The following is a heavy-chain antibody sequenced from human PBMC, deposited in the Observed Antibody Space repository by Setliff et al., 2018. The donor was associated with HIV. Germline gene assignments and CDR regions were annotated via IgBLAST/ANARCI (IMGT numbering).Heavy chain of an antibody. Sequence: PSETLSLTCTVSYGSISGHYWTWIRRPPGKGLEWIGYIHHSGGTQYNPSLMSRLTMSVDSSKNQFSLSLSSVTAADTAVYYCARLPDINSWPFDYWARGTLVTVS. CDR3: ARLPDINSWPFDY. CDR2: IHHSGGT. J-gene: IGHJ4*02. CDR1: YGSISGHY. V-gene: IGHV4-59*11. D-gene: IGHD6-13*01.